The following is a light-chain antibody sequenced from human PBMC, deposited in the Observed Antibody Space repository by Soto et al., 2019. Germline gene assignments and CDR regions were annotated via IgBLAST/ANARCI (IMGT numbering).Light chain of an antibody. Sequence: EIVMTQSPATLSVSPGERATLSCRASQSVSNNLAWYHQKPGQAPRLLIYGASTRAAGIPARFSGSGSGTEFTLTISSLQSEDFAVYYCQQYNNWLWTFGQGTKVESK. V-gene: IGKV3-15*01. CDR3: QQYNNWLWT. J-gene: IGKJ1*01. CDR2: GAS. CDR1: QSVSNN.